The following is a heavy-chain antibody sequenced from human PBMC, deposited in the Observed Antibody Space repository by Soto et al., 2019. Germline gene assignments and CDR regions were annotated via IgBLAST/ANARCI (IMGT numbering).Heavy chain of an antibody. CDR3: AKDMGGNGAFDI. CDR2: ISGSGGST. J-gene: IGHJ3*02. V-gene: IGHV3-23*01. D-gene: IGHD3-16*01. Sequence: GGSLRLSCAASGFTFSSYAMSWVRQAPGKGLEWVSAISGSGGSTYYADSVKGRFTISRDKSKNTLYLQMNSLRAEDTAVYYCAKDMGGNGAFDIWGQGTMVTVSS. CDR1: GFTFSSYA.